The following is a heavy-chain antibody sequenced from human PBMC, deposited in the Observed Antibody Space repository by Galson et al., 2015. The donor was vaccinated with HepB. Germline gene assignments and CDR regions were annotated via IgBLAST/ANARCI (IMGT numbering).Heavy chain of an antibody. CDR1: GFTFSTYA. Sequence: SLRLSCAASGFTFSTYAMSWVRQAPGKGLEWVSTIVGSGGTTYYADSVKGRFTISRDNSKNTLYLQMNSLRAEDTAVYYCAKDRGFHLGTPDWYFDLWGRGTLVTVSS. CDR2: IVGSGGTT. V-gene: IGHV3-23*01. J-gene: IGHJ2*01. D-gene: IGHD7-27*01. CDR3: AKDRGFHLGTPDWYFDL.